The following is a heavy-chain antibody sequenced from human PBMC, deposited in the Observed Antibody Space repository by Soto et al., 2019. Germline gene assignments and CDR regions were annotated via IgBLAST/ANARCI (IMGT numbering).Heavy chain of an antibody. Sequence: GGSLRLSCAASGFTFSSYWMSWVRQAPGKGLEWVANIKQDGSGKYYVDSVKGRFTISRDNAKNALYLQMNSLRAEDTAVYYCARIPASGSGWYYFDYWGQGTLVTVSS. V-gene: IGHV3-7*03. CDR2: IKQDGSGK. CDR1: GFTFSSYW. D-gene: IGHD6-19*01. J-gene: IGHJ4*02. CDR3: ARIPASGSGWYYFDY.